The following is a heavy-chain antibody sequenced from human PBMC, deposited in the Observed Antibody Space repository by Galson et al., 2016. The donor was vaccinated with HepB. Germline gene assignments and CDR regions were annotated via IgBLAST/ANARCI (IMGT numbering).Heavy chain of an antibody. CDR3: GKHGGFDY. D-gene: IGHD3-16*01. CDR2: ITRTGDAS. J-gene: IGHJ4*02. Sequence: SLRLSCAGSGFSFSNHGMSWVRQPPGRGLEWVSVITRTGDASPPAYFVKGRSTITRDNSKNTVYVYMSDWSAGDTAVYYCGKHGGFDYWGQGARVTVSS. CDR1: GFSFSNHG. V-gene: IGHV3-23*01.